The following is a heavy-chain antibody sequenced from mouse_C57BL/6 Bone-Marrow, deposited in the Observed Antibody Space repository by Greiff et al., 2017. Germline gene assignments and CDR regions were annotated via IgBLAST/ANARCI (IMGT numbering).Heavy chain of an antibody. Sequence: VQLQQPGAELVKPGASVKLSCKASGYTFTSYGISWVKQRTGQGLEWIGEIYPRSGNTYYNEKFKGKATLTADKSSSTAYMELRSLTSEDSAVYCCARSYGYYGNYVSYWYFDVWGTGTTVTVSS. CDR2: IYPRSGNT. D-gene: IGHD2-1*01. CDR3: ARSYGYYGNYVSYWYFDV. CDR1: GYTFTSYG. V-gene: IGHV1-81*01. J-gene: IGHJ1*03.